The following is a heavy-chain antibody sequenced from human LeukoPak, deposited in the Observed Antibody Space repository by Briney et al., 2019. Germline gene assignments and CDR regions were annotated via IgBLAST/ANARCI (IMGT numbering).Heavy chain of an antibody. J-gene: IGHJ4*02. CDR1: GGSISSSSYY. CDR3: ASPGFGGVR. V-gene: IGHV4-39*01. Sequence: SETLSLTCTDSGGSISSSSYYWGWIRQPPGKGLEWIGSIYYSGSTYYNPSLKSRVTISVDTSKNQFSLKLSSVTAADTAVYYCASPGFGGVRWGQGTLVTVSS. CDR2: IYYSGST. D-gene: IGHD3-16*01.